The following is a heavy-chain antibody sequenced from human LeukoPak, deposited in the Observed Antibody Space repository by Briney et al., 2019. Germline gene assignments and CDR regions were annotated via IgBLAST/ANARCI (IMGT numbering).Heavy chain of an antibody. D-gene: IGHD2-15*01. CDR1: GGTFSSYA. V-gene: IGHV1-69*13. Sequence: ASVKVSCKASGGTFSSYAISWVGQAPGQGLEWMGGIIPIFGTANYAQKFQGRVTITADESTSTAYMELSSLRSEDTAVYYCARDLGDCSGGSCYNGHFDYWGQGTLVTVSS. CDR2: IIPIFGTA. CDR3: ARDLGDCSGGSCYNGHFDY. J-gene: IGHJ4*02.